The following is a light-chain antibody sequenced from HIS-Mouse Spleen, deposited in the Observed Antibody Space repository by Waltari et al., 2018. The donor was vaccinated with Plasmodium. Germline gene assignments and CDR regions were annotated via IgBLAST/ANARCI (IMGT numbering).Light chain of an antibody. Sequence: QSALTQPRSVSGSPGQSVTISCTRTSSDVVVYNYVSWYQQHPGKAPKLMIYDVSKRPSGVPDRFSGSKSGNTASLTISGLQAEDEADYYCCSYAGSYTYVFGTGTKVTVL. V-gene: IGLV2-11*01. CDR2: DVS. CDR1: SSDVVVYNY. CDR3: CSYAGSYTYV. J-gene: IGLJ1*01.